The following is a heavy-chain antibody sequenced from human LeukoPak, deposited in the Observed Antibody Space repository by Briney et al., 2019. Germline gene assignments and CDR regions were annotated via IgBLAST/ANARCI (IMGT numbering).Heavy chain of an antibody. CDR2: ISGSGGST. D-gene: IGHD6-6*01. V-gene: IGHV3-23*01. CDR3: ANEPNDYSSSLYYYYYMDV. CDR1: GFTFSSYA. J-gene: IGHJ6*03. Sequence: PGGSLRLSCAASGFTFSSYAMSWVRQAPGKGLEWVSAISGSGGSTYCADSVKGRFTISRDNSKNTLYLQMNSLRAEDTAVYYCANEPNDYSSSLYYYYYMDVWGKGTTVTVSS.